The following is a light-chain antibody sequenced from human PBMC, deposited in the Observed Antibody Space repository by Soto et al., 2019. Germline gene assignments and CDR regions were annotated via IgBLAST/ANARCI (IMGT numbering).Light chain of an antibody. Sequence: EIVLTQSPGTLSLSPLEIASLSFRASQSVSSRYLAGYQQKPGQAPRLLIYGASSRATGIPDRFSGSGSGTDFNLTISRLEPEDFAVYYCQQYGSSRTFGRGTKVDI. CDR1: QSVSSRY. J-gene: IGKJ1*01. CDR3: QQYGSSRT. CDR2: GAS. V-gene: IGKV3-20*01.